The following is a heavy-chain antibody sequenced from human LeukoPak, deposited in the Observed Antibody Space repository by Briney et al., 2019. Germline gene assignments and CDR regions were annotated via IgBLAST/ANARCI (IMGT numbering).Heavy chain of an antibody. J-gene: IGHJ4*02. Sequence: SVKVSCKASGGTFSSYAISWVRQAPGQGLEWMGGIIPIFGTANYAQKFQGRVTITADKSTSTAYMGVSSLRSEDTAVYYCAGGRPRGYCSGGSCYHNFDYWGQGTLVTVSS. CDR1: GGTFSSYA. D-gene: IGHD2-15*01. V-gene: IGHV1-69*06. CDR2: IIPIFGTA. CDR3: AGGRPRGYCSGGSCYHNFDY.